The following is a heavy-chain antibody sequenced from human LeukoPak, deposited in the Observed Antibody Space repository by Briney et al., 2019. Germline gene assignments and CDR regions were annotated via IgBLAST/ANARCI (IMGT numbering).Heavy chain of an antibody. V-gene: IGHV1-2*02. CDR2: INPNSGGT. J-gene: IGHJ4*02. D-gene: IGHD6-19*01. Sequence: GASVTVPCKASGYTFTGYYLNWVRQARGQGLEWMGRINPNSGGTNSGQKFQGRVTMTRDTSISTAYLELSSLTFDDTAVYYCARVDASSLAVHYWGQGTLVTVSS. CDR1: GYTFTGYY. CDR3: ARVDASSLAVHY.